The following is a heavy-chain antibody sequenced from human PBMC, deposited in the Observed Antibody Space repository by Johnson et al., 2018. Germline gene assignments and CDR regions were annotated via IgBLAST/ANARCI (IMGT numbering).Heavy chain of an antibody. D-gene: IGHD6-13*01. Sequence: EVQLVESGGGLVQPGGSLRLSCAASGFTFSNNAMNWVRLAPGKGLEWVSVISGSGASTYYADSVKGRVIVSRDNSQDTLYLQINSRRAEDTAVYYWAKDVLRSSWYSDYYHYYDMDVWGKGTTVTVSS. CDR1: GFTFSNNA. J-gene: IGHJ6*03. CDR2: ISGSGAST. V-gene: IGHV3-23*04. CDR3: AKDVLRSSWYSDYYHYYDMDV.